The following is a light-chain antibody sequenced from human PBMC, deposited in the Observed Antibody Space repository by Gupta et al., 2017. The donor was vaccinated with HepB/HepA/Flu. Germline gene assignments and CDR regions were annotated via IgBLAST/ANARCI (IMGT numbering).Light chain of an antibody. CDR3: SSYAGSNNVVV. CDR2: EVS. V-gene: IGLV2-8*01. J-gene: IGLJ2*01. Sequence: QSALTQPPSASGSPGQSVPISCTGTSSDVGGYNYVSWYQQHPGKAPKLMIYEVSKRPSGVPDRFSGSKSGNTASLTVSGLQAEDEADYYCSSYAGSNNVVVFGGGTKLTVL. CDR1: SSDVGGYNY.